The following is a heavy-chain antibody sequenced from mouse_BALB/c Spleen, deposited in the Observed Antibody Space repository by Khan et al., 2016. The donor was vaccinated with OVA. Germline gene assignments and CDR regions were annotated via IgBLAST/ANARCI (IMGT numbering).Heavy chain of an antibody. CDR2: IYPGSGNT. CDR3: ARRNYFGYTFAY. J-gene: IGHJ3*01. V-gene: IGHV1-76*01. CDR1: GYTFTDYY. Sequence: QVQLQQPGAELARPGASVKLSCKASGYTFTDYYINWVKQRTGQGLEWIGGIYPGSGNTYYNEKFKDKATLTADKSSTTAYMQLSSLTSEDSAVYFCARRNYFGYTFAYWGQGTLVTVSA. D-gene: IGHD1-2*01.